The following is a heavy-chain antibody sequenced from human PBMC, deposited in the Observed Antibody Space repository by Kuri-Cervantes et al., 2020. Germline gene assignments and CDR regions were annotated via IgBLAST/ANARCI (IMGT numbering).Heavy chain of an antibody. CDR1: GFTFSSYG. CDR2: IWYDGSNK. Sequence: GGSLRLSCAASGFTFSSYGMHWVRQAPGKGLEWVAVIWYDGSNKYYADSVKGRFTISRDNSKNTLYLQMSSLRAEDTAVYYCARANDYDSSGYYYVEEYYYYGMDVWGQGTTVTVSS. V-gene: IGHV3-33*08. CDR3: ARANDYDSSGYYYVEEYYYYGMDV. J-gene: IGHJ6*02. D-gene: IGHD3-22*01.